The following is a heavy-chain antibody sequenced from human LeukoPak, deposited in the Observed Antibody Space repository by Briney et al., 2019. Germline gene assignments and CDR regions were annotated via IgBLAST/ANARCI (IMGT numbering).Heavy chain of an antibody. CDR3: ARGGNTIFGVVGIRRAFDI. CDR2: IKQDGSEK. CDR1: GFTFSSYW. Sequence: GGSLRLSCAASGFTFSSYWMSWVRQAPGKGLEWVANIKQDGSEKYYVDSVKGRFTISRDNAKNSLYLQMNSLRAEDTAVYYCARGGNTIFGVVGIRRAFDIWGQGTMVTVSS. D-gene: IGHD3-3*01. V-gene: IGHV3-7*01. J-gene: IGHJ3*02.